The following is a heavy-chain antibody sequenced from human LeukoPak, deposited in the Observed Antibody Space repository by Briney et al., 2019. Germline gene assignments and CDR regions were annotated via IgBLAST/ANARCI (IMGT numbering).Heavy chain of an antibody. CDR1: GFTFSSYG. Sequence: GGSLRLSCAASGFTFSSYGMHWVRQAPGKGLEWVAVISYDGSNKYYADSVKGRFTISRDNSKNTLYLQMNSLRAEDTAVYYCAKDGLKGGATSPVYYYYYIDVWGKGTTVTVSS. CDR2: ISYDGSNK. J-gene: IGHJ6*03. D-gene: IGHD1-26*01. V-gene: IGHV3-30*18. CDR3: AKDGLKGGATSPVYYYYYIDV.